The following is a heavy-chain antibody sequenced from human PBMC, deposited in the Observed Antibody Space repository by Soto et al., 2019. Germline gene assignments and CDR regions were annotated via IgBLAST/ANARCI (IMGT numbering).Heavy chain of an antibody. CDR2: SGSGGST. Sequence: EVQLVETGGGLIQPGGSLRLSCAASGFTVSSNYMSWVRQAPGKGLEWVSAVSGSGGSTYYADSVKGRFTISRDNSKNTLYLQMNSLRAEDTAVYYCANRAQTERPQDYWGQGTLVTVSS. D-gene: IGHD1-1*01. V-gene: IGHV3-53*02. J-gene: IGHJ4*02. CDR3: ANRAQTERPQDY. CDR1: GFTVSSNY.